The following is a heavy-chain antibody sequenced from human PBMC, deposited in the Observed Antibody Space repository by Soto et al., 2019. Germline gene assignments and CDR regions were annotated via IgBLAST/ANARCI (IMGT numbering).Heavy chain of an antibody. CDR3: ARGDIASVPASEGNWFDP. CDR1: GYNFPTYY. J-gene: IGHJ5*02. D-gene: IGHD2-2*01. V-gene: IGHV1-46*01. Sequence: QVQLVQSGAEVKMPGTSVKVSCKASGYNFPTYYMHWVRQAPGQGLEWLGSINPDGGATNYAQKFQGRLRLTSDTPTSTVYMELSSLRHDDTAVYYCARGDIASVPASEGNWFDPWGQGTFVSVSA. CDR2: INPDGGAT.